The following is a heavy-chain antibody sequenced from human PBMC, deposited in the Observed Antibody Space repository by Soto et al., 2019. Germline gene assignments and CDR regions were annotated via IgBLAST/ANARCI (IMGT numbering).Heavy chain of an antibody. V-gene: IGHV1-58*01. D-gene: IGHD5-12*01. CDR2: IVVGSGNT. Sequence: SVKVSCKASGFTFTSSAVQWVRHARGQRXEWIGWIVVGSGNTTYAQKFQERVTITRDMSTSTAYMQLSSLRSEDTAVYYCAAALGEGGDDPYYYYNCMEVWDQGPTVAVSS. CDR1: GFTFTSSA. CDR3: AAALGEGGDDPYYYYNCMEV. J-gene: IGHJ6*02.